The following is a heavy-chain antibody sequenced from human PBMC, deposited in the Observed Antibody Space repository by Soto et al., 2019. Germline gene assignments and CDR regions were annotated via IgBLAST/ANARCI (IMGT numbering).Heavy chain of an antibody. J-gene: IGHJ5*02. D-gene: IGHD2-15*01. Sequence: SLRLSCAASGFTFSSYWMSWVRQAPGKGLEWVANIKQDGSEKYYVDSVKGRFTISRDNAKNSLYLQMNSLRAEDTAVYYCARALVVVAATHNWFDPWGQGTLVTVSS. CDR1: GFTFSSYW. CDR3: ARALVVVAATHNWFDP. CDR2: IKQDGSEK. V-gene: IGHV3-7*01.